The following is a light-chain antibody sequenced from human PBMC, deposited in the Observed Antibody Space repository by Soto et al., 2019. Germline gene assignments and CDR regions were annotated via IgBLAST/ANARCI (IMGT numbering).Light chain of an antibody. V-gene: IGKV1-5*01. CDR3: QQYKDDAWT. CDR2: DAY. J-gene: IGKJ1*01. CDR1: QRIDRY. Sequence: DIQLTQSPSTLSASVGDRVTITCRASQRIDRYLAWYQQKPGKAPKLLVYDAYTLEGGVPSRFSGSGSATEFILTISSLQPDDFATYYCQQYKDDAWTFGQGTRVEFK.